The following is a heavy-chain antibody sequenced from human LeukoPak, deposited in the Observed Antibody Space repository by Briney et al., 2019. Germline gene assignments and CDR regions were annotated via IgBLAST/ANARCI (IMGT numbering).Heavy chain of an antibody. CDR1: GFTFDDYA. Sequence: GGSLRLSCAASGFTFDDYAMHWVRQAPGKGLEWVSGISWNSGSIGYADSVKGRFTISRDNAKNSLYLQMNSLRAEDTALYCCAKGVVVPAANWFDPWGQGTLVTVSS. CDR3: AKGVVVPAANWFDP. D-gene: IGHD2-2*01. CDR2: ISWNSGSI. J-gene: IGHJ5*02. V-gene: IGHV3-9*01.